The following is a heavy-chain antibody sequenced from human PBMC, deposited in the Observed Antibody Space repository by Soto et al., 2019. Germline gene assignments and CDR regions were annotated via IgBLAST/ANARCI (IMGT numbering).Heavy chain of an antibody. D-gene: IGHD3-10*01. J-gene: IGHJ5*02. CDR3: ARAVAPYFGTWFDP. CDR1: GGSITSGNSYS. CDR2: ISHTGST. Sequence: SETLSLTCAVSGGSITSGNSYSWSWIRQPPGKGLEWIGSISHTGSTSYNPSLKSRVTMSGDKSKNQFSLKLSSVTAADMGVYDCARAVAPYFGTWFDPWGQGTLVTVSS. V-gene: IGHV4-30-2*01.